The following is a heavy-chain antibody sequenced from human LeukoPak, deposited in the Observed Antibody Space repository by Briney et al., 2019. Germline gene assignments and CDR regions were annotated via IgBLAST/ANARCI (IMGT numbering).Heavy chain of an antibody. J-gene: IGHJ4*02. CDR3: ASQGLRGEVGHYYGY. V-gene: IGHV3-23*01. Sequence: PGGSLRLSCAASGFTFSSCAMSWVRQAPGKGLEWVSAISGTGDTTYYGDSVKGRFTISRDNSKNTLYLQMNSWRAEDTAVDHYASQGLRGEVGHYYGYWGQGALVTVSS. CDR1: GFTFSSCA. D-gene: IGHD3-10*01. CDR2: ISGTGDTT.